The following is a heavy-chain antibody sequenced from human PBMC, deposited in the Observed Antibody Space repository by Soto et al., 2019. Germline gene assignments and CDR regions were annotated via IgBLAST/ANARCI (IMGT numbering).Heavy chain of an antibody. J-gene: IGHJ3*02. CDR1: GPSISSSTYY. CDR3: ARPQFSGTYHENFNI. V-gene: IGHV4-39*02. D-gene: IGHD1-26*01. CDR2: VYYSENT. Sequence: NPSETLSLTCTVSGPSISSSTYYWGWIRQPPGKGLEWIGSVYYSENTYYNPSLKSRVTISVDTSKNLFSLKLTSVTAADTAMYYCARPQFSGTYHENFNIWGKVTRVT.